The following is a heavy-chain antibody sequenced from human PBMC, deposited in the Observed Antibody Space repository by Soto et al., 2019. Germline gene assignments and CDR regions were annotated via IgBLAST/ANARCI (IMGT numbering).Heavy chain of an antibody. CDR1: EVPCSQSP. CDR3: PRDRDGVYGMDD. J-gene: IGHJ6*02. Sequence: GGSMTLACPSSEVPCSQSPIHLVRQAPGKGLEWVALLSHDGNYNYYADSVKGRFTVSRDRSKNTVFLQMDSLRTEDTAVYYCPRDRDGVYGMDDWGHGTMVTGSS. V-gene: IGHV3-30-3*01. CDR2: LSHDGNYN. D-gene: IGHD3-16*01.